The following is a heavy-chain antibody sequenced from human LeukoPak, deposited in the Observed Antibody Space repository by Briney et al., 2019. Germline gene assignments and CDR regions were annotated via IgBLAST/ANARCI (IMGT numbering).Heavy chain of an antibody. CDR2: IYYSGST. Sequence: PSETLSLTCTVSGGCISSGGYYWSWIRQHPGKGLEWIGYIYYSGSTYYNPSLKSRVTISVDTSKNQFSLKLSSVTAADTAVYYCARGRIVVVPNAFDIWGQGTMVTISS. D-gene: IGHD3-22*01. CDR3: ARGRIVVVPNAFDI. CDR1: GGCISSGGYY. V-gene: IGHV4-31*03. J-gene: IGHJ3*02.